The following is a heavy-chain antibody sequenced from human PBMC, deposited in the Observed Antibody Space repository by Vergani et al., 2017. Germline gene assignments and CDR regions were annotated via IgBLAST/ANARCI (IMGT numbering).Heavy chain of an antibody. J-gene: IGHJ5*02. D-gene: IGHD5-24*01. CDR3: ARPRALDGYNHHNWFDP. Sequence: QVQLQESGPGLVKPSQTLSLSCTVSGGSVRTSIGYYWTWIRQPAGKTLEWIGEIFSSGTTNYNPSFKNRVTMSVDTSKNQFSLKLSSVTAADTAVYYCARPRALDGYNHHNWFDPWGQGTLVTVSS. V-gene: IGHV4-61*02. CDR2: IFSSGTT. CDR1: GGSVRTSIGYY.